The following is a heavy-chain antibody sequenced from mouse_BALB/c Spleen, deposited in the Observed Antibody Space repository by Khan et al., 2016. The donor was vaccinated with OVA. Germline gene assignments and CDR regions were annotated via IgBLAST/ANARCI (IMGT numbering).Heavy chain of an antibody. J-gene: IGHJ2*01. CDR2: INPSNGRT. Sequence: QVQLKQSGAELVNPGASVNLSCKASGYTLTSYWMPWVKQSPGQGLEWIGEINPSNGRTNYNEKFKSKSTLTVDKSSSTAYMQLSSQTSEDSAVYCCARLLINFDYWGQGTTLTVSS. CDR3: ARLLINFDY. CDR1: GYTLTSYW. D-gene: IGHD2-1*01. V-gene: IGHV1S81*02.